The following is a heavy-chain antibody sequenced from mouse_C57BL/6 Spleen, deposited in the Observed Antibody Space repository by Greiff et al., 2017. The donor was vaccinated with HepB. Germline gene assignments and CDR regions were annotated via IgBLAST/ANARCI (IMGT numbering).Heavy chain of an antibody. J-gene: IGHJ3*01. CDR3: SRSYDYAFAY. V-gene: IGHV1-64*01. Sequence: VQLQQPGAELVKPGASVKLSCKASGYTFTSYWMHWVKQRPGQGLEWIGMIHPNSGSTNYNEKFKSKATLTVDKSSSTAYMQLSSLTSEDSAVYYCSRSYDYAFAYWGQGTMVTVSA. D-gene: IGHD2-4*01. CDR1: GYTFTSYW. CDR2: IHPNSGST.